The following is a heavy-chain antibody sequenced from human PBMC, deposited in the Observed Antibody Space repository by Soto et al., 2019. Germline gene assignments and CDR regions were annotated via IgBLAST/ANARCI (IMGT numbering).Heavy chain of an antibody. CDR1: GYTFTSYD. V-gene: IGHV1-8*01. CDR2: MNPTSANT. J-gene: IGHJ6*02. Sequence: QVQLVQSGAEVKKPGASVKVSCKASGYTFTSYDINWERQAPGQGLEWMGWMNPTSANTGFAQKFQGIVTMTRNTSRSTASMELSSLRAEDTAAYYCAREGVRGMDVWGQGPTVTVSS. D-gene: IGHD3-16*01. CDR3: AREGVRGMDV.